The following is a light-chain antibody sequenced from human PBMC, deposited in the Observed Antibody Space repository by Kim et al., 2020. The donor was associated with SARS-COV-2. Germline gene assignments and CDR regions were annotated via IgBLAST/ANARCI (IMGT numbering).Light chain of an antibody. CDR2: EVN. CDR3: SSYGGSNNVL. J-gene: IGLJ3*02. CDR1: SSDVGGYNY. V-gene: IGLV2-8*01. Sequence: GQAVTFSSTGTSSDVGGYNYVSWYQQYPGKAPKLILYEVNKRPSGVPDRFSGSKSGNTASLTVSGLQAEDEADYYCSSYGGSNNVLFGGGTQLTVL.